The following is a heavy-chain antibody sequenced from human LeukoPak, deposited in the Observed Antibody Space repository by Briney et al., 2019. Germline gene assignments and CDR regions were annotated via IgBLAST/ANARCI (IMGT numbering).Heavy chain of an antibody. CDR1: GFSVSKNY. D-gene: IGHD6-19*01. CDR2: ISGGGDT. V-gene: IGHV3-53*05. CDR3: ARVKTDTSGWYHFDY. J-gene: IGHJ4*02. Sequence: PRGSLRLSCAASGFSVSKNYMSWVRQAAGKGLEWASIISGGGDTYYADSVKGRFTISRDNTENTLYLQMNSLRVEDTAVYYCARVKTDTSGWYHFDYWGQGTLVTVSS.